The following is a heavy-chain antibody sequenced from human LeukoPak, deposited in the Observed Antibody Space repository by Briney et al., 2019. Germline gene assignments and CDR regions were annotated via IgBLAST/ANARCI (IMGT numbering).Heavy chain of an antibody. V-gene: IGHV3-30*03. CDR1: GFTFINAW. CDR2: ISYDGSNK. CDR3: ARVGYYGSGSSQREY. D-gene: IGHD3-10*01. J-gene: IGHJ4*02. Sequence: QTGGSLRLSCAASGFTFINAWMAWVRQAPGKGLEWVAVISYDGSNKYYADSVKGRFTISRDNSKNTLYLQMNSLRAEDTAVYHCARVGYYGSGSSQREYWGQGTLVTVSS.